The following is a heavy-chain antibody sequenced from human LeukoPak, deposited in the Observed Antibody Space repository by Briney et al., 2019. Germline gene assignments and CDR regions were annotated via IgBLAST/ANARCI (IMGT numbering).Heavy chain of an antibody. CDR2: INHSGST. D-gene: IGHD6-13*01. J-gene: IGHJ4*02. CDR3: ARLGPAAGTSFDY. Sequence: PSETLSLTCTVSGASISNYYWSWIRQPPGKGLEWIGEINHSGSTNYNPSLKSRVTISVDTSKNQFSLKLSSVTAADTAVYYCARLGPAAGTSFDYWGQGTLVTVSS. CDR1: GASISNYY. V-gene: IGHV4-34*01.